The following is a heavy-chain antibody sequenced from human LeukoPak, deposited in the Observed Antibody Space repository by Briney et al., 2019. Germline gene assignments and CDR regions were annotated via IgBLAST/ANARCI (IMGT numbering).Heavy chain of an antibody. CDR3: TRDQSTISTATYALDV. CDR1: GFTVSSNY. D-gene: IGHD2-15*01. Sequence: GGSLRLSCAASGFTVSSNYMSWVRQAPGKGLEWVSVIYSGGSTYYADSVKGRFTISRDNAKNTLYLQMNSLRAEDTAVYYCTRDQSTISTATYALDVWGQGTAVIVSS. J-gene: IGHJ6*02. CDR2: IYSGGST. V-gene: IGHV3-53*01.